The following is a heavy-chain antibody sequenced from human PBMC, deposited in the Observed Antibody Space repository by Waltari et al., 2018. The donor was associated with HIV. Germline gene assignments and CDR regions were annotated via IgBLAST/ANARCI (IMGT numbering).Heavy chain of an antibody. D-gene: IGHD6-13*01. J-gene: IGHJ5*02. CDR1: GFTFSSYA. V-gene: IGHV3-64D*06. Sequence: EVQLVESGGGLVQPGGSLRLSCSASGFTFSSYAMHWVRQAPGKGLEYVSAISSNGGSTYYADSVKGRFTISRDNSKNTLYLQMSSLRAEDTAVYYCYGLSSSWYVDPWGQGTLVTVSS. CDR3: YGLSSSWYVDP. CDR2: ISSNGGST.